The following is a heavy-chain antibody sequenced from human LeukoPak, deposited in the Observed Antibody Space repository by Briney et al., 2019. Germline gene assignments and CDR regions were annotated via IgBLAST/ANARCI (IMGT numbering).Heavy chain of an antibody. V-gene: IGHV3-7*04. CDR2: IKQDGSEK. Sequence: GGSLRLSCAASGFTFSSYWMSWVRQAPGKGVEWVANIKQDGSEKYYVDSVKGRFTISRDNAKNSLYLQMNSLRAEDTAVYYCARETYYYGSGSYVFSYWGQGTLVTVSS. CDR3: ARETYYYGSGSYVFSY. J-gene: IGHJ4*02. CDR1: GFTFSSYW. D-gene: IGHD3-10*01.